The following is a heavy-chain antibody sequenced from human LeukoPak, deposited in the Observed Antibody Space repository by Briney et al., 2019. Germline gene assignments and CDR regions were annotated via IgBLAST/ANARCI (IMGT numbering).Heavy chain of an antibody. CDR2: ISSSGGTI. CDR3: ARDRLGLRHGYLDQ. V-gene: IGHV3-48*04. CDR1: GFTFSSYS. J-gene: IGHJ2*01. Sequence: GGSLTLSCAASGFTFSSYSMNWVRQAPGKGLEWVSYISSSGGTIYYADSVKGRFTISRDNAKKSPYLQMNCLIADDTAVYFGARDRLGLRHGYLDQGGREPLDTVPT. D-gene: IGHD4-17*01.